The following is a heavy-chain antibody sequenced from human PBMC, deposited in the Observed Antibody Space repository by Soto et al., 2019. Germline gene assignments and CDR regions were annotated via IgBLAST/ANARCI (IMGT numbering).Heavy chain of an antibody. D-gene: IGHD3-22*01. J-gene: IGHJ4*02. V-gene: IGHV3-23*01. Sequence: GGCLRLSCAASGCTFSSYAMSWVRQAPGKGLEWVSAISGSGGSTYYADSVKGRFTISRDNSKNTLYLQMNSLRAEDTAVYYCAKEYYDSSGYYCYFDYWGQGTLVTVSS. CDR2: ISGSGGST. CDR3: AKEYYDSSGYYCYFDY. CDR1: GCTFSSYA.